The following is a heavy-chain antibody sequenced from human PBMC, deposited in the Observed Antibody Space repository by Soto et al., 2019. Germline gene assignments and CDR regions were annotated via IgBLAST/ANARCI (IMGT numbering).Heavy chain of an antibody. Sequence: APVKASWKAPGYTFTCNGSRWAHQSPKKGLEGMGWISAYNGNTNYAQKLQGRVTMTTDTSTSTAYMELRSLRSDDTAVYYCARVRNVPGSCSSTSCPHHAFDIWGQGTMVTVSS. V-gene: IGHV1-18*01. CDR1: GYTFTCNG. CDR3: ARVRNVPGSCSSTSCPHHAFDI. CDR2: ISAYNGNT. J-gene: IGHJ3*02. D-gene: IGHD2-2*01.